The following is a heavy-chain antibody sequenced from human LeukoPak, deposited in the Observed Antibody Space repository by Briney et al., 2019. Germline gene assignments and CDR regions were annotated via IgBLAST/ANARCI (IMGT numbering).Heavy chain of an antibody. J-gene: IGHJ4*02. CDR3: ARLTSGWYVIY. CDR1: GGSISNSGYY. Sequence: SETLSLTCTVSGGSISNSGYYWGWIRQPPGKGLEWIGSIYYTGNTYYNPSLNSRVTISVDTTKNQFSLKLSSVTDADTAIYYCARLTSGWYVIYWGQGTLVTVSS. V-gene: IGHV4-39*01. D-gene: IGHD6-19*01. CDR2: IYYTGNT.